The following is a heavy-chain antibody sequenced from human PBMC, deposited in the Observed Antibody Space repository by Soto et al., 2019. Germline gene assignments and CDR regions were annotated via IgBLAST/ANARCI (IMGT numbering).Heavy chain of an antibody. V-gene: IGHV1-2*02. Sequence: AASVKVSCKASGYTFTGYYMHWVRQAPGQGLEWMGWINPNSGGTNYAQKFQGRVTMTRDTSISTAYMELSRLRSDDTAVYYCARDKAAAGNRAFFDYWGQGTLVTVSS. J-gene: IGHJ4*02. CDR3: ARDKAAAGNRAFFDY. D-gene: IGHD6-13*01. CDR1: GYTFTGYY. CDR2: INPNSGGT.